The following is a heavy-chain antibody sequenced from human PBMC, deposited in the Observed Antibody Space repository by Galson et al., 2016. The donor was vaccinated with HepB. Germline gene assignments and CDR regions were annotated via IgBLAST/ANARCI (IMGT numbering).Heavy chain of an antibody. CDR2: IYPSDSDT. J-gene: IGHJ4*02. V-gene: IGHV5-51*01. CDR1: GYSFSSYW. Sequence: QSGAEVKKPGESLKISCQGSGYSFSSYWIGWVRQMPGKGLEWMGIIYPSDSDTRYSPSFQGQVTISADKSIRTAYLQWTSLQASDTAIYYCARTALQMVRGDVDSWGQGTLVTVSS. CDR3: ARTALQMVRGDVDS. D-gene: IGHD3-10*01.